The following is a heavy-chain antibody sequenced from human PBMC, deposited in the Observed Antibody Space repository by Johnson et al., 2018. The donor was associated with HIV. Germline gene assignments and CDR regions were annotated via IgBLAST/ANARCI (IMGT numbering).Heavy chain of an antibody. CDR3: ALLRGAAGDDAFDI. CDR1: GFTFDDYG. D-gene: IGHD6-13*01. CDR2: INWNGGGT. Sequence: VQLVESGGGVVRPGGSLRLSCAASGFTFDDYGMSWVRQAPGKGLEWVSGINWNGGGTGYVDSVKGRFTISRDNSKNTLYLQMKSLRAEDTAVYYCALLRGAAGDDAFDIWGQGTMVTVSS. V-gene: IGHV3-20*04. J-gene: IGHJ3*02.